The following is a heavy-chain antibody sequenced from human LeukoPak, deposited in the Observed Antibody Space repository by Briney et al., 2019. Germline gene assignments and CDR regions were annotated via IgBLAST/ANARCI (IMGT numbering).Heavy chain of an antibody. CDR3: ARDLSHFFYYYGSGSYFDY. CDR2: IKQDGSEK. J-gene: IGHJ4*02. V-gene: IGHV3-7*01. D-gene: IGHD3-10*01. Sequence: GGSLRLSCAASGFTFSSYEMNWVRQAPGKGLEWVANIKQDGSEKYYVDSVKGRFTISRDNAKNSLYLQMNSLRAEDTAVYYCARDLSHFFYYYGSGSYFDYWGQGTLVTVSS. CDR1: GFTFSSYE.